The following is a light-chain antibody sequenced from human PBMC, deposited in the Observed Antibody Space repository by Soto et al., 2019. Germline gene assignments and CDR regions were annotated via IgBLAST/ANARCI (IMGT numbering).Light chain of an antibody. CDR1: SGHSSYA. V-gene: IGLV4-69*01. CDR2: LNNDGSH. J-gene: IGLJ2*01. CDR3: QTWGTGFQV. Sequence: QAVLTQSPSASASLGASVKLTCTLSSGHSSYAIAWHQKQPGKGPRYLMDLNNDGSHSKGDGIPDRFSGSSSGAERYHIISSLQSEDEADYYCQTWGTGFQVFGGGTKLTVL.